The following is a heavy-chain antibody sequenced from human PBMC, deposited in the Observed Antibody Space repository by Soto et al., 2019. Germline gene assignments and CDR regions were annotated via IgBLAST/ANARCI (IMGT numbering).Heavy chain of an antibody. CDR2: IIPILGIA. J-gene: IGHJ1*01. V-gene: IGHV1-69*02. Sequence: SVKVSCKASVGTFSSYTISWRRQAPGQGLEWMGRIIPILGIANYAQKFQGRVTITADKSTSTAYMELSSLRSEDTAVYYCARHMVPKYFQHWGQGTLVTVSS. CDR3: ARHMVPKYFQH. D-gene: IGHD3-10*01. CDR1: VGTFSSYT.